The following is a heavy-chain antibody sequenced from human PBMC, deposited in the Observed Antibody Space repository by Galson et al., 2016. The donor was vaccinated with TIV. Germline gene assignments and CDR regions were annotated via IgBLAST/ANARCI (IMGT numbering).Heavy chain of an antibody. Sequence: SVKVSCKASGYSISTYDINWVRQAPGQGLEWMGWMNPNSGNTGYSQKFRGRVTMTRNTSERTAYMELSSLTSEDTAVYYCARSGDYGDYWGQGTLVTVSS. J-gene: IGHJ4*02. CDR1: GYSISTYD. CDR3: ARSGDYGDY. CDR2: MNPNSGNT. V-gene: IGHV1-8*01. D-gene: IGHD4-17*01.